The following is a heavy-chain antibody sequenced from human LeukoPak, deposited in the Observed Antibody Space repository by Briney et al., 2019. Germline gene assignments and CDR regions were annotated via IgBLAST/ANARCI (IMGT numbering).Heavy chain of an antibody. CDR3: ARTTVTKGFDY. CDR2: IYYSGST. Sequence: PSETLSLTCTVSGGSISSSSYYWGWIRQPPGKGLEWIGSIYYSGSTYYNPSLKSRVTISVDTSKNQFSLKLSSVTAADTAVYYCARTTVTKGFDYWGQGTLVTVSS. D-gene: IGHD4-17*01. CDR1: GGSISSSSYY. V-gene: IGHV4-39*01. J-gene: IGHJ4*02.